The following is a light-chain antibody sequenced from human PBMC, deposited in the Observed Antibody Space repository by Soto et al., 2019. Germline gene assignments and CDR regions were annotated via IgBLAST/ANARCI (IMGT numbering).Light chain of an antibody. V-gene: IGKV3-11*01. J-gene: IGKJ4*01. CDR2: DTS. Sequence: EIVLTQSPATLSLPPGERATLSCRADQSVSSYLAWYQQKPGQAPRLLIYDTSNRATGIPARFSGSGSGTDFTLTISSLEPEDFAVYYCQQRSNRPLTFGGGTKVDIK. CDR1: QSVSSY. CDR3: QQRSNRPLT.